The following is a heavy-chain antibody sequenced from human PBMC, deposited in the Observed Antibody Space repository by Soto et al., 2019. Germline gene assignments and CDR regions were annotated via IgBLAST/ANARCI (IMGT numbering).Heavy chain of an antibody. D-gene: IGHD6-6*01. Sequence: SETLSLTCAVSGYSISSGYYWGWIRQPPGKGLEWIGSIYHSGSTYYNPSLKSRVTISVDTSKNQFSLKLSSVTAADTAVYYCARVTSTSIAARPRWFDPCGQGTLVTVSS. J-gene: IGHJ5*02. V-gene: IGHV4-38-2*01. CDR2: IYHSGST. CDR1: GYSISSGYY. CDR3: ARVTSTSIAARPRWFDP.